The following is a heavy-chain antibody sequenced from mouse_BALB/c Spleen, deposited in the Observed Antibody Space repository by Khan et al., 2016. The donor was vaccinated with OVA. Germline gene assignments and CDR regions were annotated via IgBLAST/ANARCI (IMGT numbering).Heavy chain of an antibody. V-gene: IGHV3-6*02. Sequence: EVQLQESGPGLVKPSQSLSLTCSVTGYYITSGYYWNWIRQFPGNKLEWMGYINYGGSNNYNPSLKNRISITRDTSKNQFFLKLNSVTTEDTATYYCARGGRWFDYWGQGTLVTVSA. J-gene: IGHJ3*01. CDR3: ARGGRWFDY. CDR1: GYYITSGYY. CDR2: INYGGSN.